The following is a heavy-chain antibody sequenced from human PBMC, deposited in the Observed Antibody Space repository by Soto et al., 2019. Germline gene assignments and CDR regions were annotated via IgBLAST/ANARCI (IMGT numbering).Heavy chain of an antibody. CDR2: IWYDGSNK. D-gene: IGHD3-22*01. CDR3: ARDRGYYDSSGYYLLAY. CDR1: GFTFSSYG. Sequence: GGSLRLSCAASGFTFSSYGMHWVRQAPGKGLEWVAVIWYDGSNKYYADSVKGRFTISRDNSKNTLYLQMNSLRAEDTAVYYCARDRGYYDSSGYYLLAYWGQGTLVTVSS. J-gene: IGHJ4*02. V-gene: IGHV3-33*01.